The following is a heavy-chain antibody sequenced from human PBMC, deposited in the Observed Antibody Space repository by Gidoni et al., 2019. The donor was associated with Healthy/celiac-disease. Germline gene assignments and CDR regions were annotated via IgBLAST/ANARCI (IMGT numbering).Heavy chain of an antibody. V-gene: IGHV1-24*01. CDR1: GYTLTELS. Sequence: QVQLVQSGAEVKKPGASVKVSCKVSGYTLTELSMHWVRQAPGKGLEWMGGFDPEDGETIYAQKFQGRVTMTEDTSTDTAYMELSSLRSEDTAVYYCATGVRGPMRPADAFDIWGQGTMVTVSS. D-gene: IGHD2-21*01. CDR2: FDPEDGET. J-gene: IGHJ3*02. CDR3: ATGVRGPMRPADAFDI.